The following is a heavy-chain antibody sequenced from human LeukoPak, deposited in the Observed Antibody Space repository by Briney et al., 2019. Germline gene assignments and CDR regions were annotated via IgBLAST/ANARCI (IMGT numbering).Heavy chain of an antibody. CDR1: GGSISSSSYY. CDR3: ASQGGSYCSSTSCYRPWLNWFDP. CDR2: ICYSGST. D-gene: IGHD2-2*02. V-gene: IGHV4-39*07. Sequence: PSETLSLTCTVSGGSISSSSYYWGWIRQPPGKGLEWVGSICYSGSTYYNPSLKSRVTISVDTSKNQFSLKLSSVTAADTAVYYCASQGGSYCSSTSCYRPWLNWFDPWGQGALVTVSS. J-gene: IGHJ5*02.